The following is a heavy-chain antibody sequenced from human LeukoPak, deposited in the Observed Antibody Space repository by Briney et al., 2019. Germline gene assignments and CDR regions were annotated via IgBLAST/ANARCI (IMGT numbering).Heavy chain of an antibody. Sequence: PGGSLRLSCAASGFNINSYWMHWVRQAPGKGLVWVSPINPDGTVTTYADSVKGRFTISRDNAKNTLYLQMSSLRAEDTAVYYCAKPPEVGATVAYFDYWGQGTLVTVSS. CDR1: GFNINSYW. V-gene: IGHV3-74*01. D-gene: IGHD1-26*01. J-gene: IGHJ4*02. CDR3: AKPPEVGATVAYFDY. CDR2: INPDGTVT.